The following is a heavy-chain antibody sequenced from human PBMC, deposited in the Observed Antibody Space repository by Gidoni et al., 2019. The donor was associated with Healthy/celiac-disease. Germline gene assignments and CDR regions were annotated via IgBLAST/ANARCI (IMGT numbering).Heavy chain of an antibody. J-gene: IGHJ4*02. CDR1: ALSFSGCA. D-gene: IGHD3-22*01. CDR2: IRSKANSYAT. V-gene: IGHV3-73*01. CDR3: TGYYYDSSGYYYYDC. Sequence: EVQLVESGGGLVKPGGSLTLSCADSALSFSGCAMHWVRQASGKGLEWVGRIRSKANSYATAYAASVKGRFTISRDNSKNTAYLQMNSQKTEDTAVYYCTGYYYDSSGYYYYDCWGQGTLVTVSS.